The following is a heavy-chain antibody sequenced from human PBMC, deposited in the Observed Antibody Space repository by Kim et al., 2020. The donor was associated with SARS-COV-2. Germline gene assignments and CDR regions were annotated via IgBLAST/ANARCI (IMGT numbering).Heavy chain of an antibody. CDR3: ARAVWGSYREDY. D-gene: IGHD3-16*02. CDR1: GYTFTSYA. Sequence: ASVKVSCKASGYTFTSYAMHWVRQAPGQRLEWMGWINAGNGNTKYSQKFQGRVTITRDTSASTAYMELSSLRSEDTAVYYCARAVWGSYREDYWGQGTLVTVSS. V-gene: IGHV1-3*01. J-gene: IGHJ4*02. CDR2: INAGNGNT.